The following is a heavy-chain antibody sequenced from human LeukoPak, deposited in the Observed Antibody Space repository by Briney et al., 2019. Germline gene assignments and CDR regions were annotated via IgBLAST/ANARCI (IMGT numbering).Heavy chain of an antibody. Sequence: QPGGSLRLSCAASGFAFDDYAKHWVRQAPGKGLEWVSGISWNSGSIVYADSVKGRFTISRDNAKNSLYLQLNSLRAEDMALYYCAKDIATMVRGAVDYWGQGTLVTVSS. CDR3: AKDIATMVRGAVDY. CDR2: ISWNSGSI. CDR1: GFAFDDYA. V-gene: IGHV3-9*03. D-gene: IGHD3-10*01. J-gene: IGHJ4*02.